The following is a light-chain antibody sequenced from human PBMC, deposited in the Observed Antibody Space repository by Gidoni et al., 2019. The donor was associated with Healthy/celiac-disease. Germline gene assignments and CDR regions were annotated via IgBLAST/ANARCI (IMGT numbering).Light chain of an antibody. V-gene: IGKV3-15*01. CDR3: QQYNNWPPLVS. Sequence: EIVMTQSPATLSVSPGERATLSCRASQSVSSNLAWYQQKPGQAPRLLIYGASTRATGIPARVSGSGSGTEFTLTISSLQSEDFAVYYCQQYNNWPPLVSFXQXTKVEIK. CDR2: GAS. CDR1: QSVSSN. J-gene: IGKJ1*01.